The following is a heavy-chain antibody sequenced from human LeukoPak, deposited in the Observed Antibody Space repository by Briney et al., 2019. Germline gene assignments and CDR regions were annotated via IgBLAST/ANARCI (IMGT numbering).Heavy chain of an antibody. V-gene: IGHV1-69*01. Sequence: SGKLSCKAAGGTFSSYAISWGRQAPGQRVEWMGGIIPIFGTAKYAQKFQGRVTITADESTSTAYMELSSLRSEDTAVYYCARDANNYYGSGSYYPPLGYWGQGTLVTVSS. CDR2: IIPIFGTA. D-gene: IGHD3-10*01. CDR3: ARDANNYYGSGSYYPPLGY. CDR1: GGTFSSYA. J-gene: IGHJ4*02.